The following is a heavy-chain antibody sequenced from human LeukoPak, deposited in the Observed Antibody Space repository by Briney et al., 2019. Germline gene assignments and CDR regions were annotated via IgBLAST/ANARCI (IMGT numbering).Heavy chain of an antibody. J-gene: IGHJ2*01. CDR2: INSGSSTM. D-gene: IGHD3-10*01. Sequence: GGSLRLSCAASGFTFSTYSMNWVRQAPGKGLEWVSYINSGSSTMNYADSVKGRFTISRDNAKNSLYLQMNSLRAEDTAVYYCARVYYGSGNLWGRGTLVTVSS. CDR3: ARVYYGSGNL. CDR1: GFTFSTYS. V-gene: IGHV3-48*04.